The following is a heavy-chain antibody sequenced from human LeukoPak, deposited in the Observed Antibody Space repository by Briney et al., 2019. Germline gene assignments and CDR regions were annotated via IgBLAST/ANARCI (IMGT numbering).Heavy chain of an antibody. V-gene: IGHV4-39*01. CDR3: ARHYRSSSSSDY. J-gene: IGHJ4*02. D-gene: IGHD6-6*01. CDR1: GGSISSSSYY. Sequence: SETLSLTCIVSGGSISSSSYYWGWIRQPPGKGLEWIGSIYYSGSTYYNPSLKSRVTISVDTSKNQFSLKLSSVTAADTAVYYCARHYRSSSSSDYWGQGTLVTVSS. CDR2: IYYSGST.